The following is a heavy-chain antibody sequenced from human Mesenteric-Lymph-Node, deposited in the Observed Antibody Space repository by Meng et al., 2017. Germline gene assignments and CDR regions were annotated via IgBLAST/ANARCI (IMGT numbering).Heavy chain of an antibody. J-gene: IGHJ5*02. D-gene: IGHD3-9*01. V-gene: IGHV1-69*13. Sequence: SVKVSCKASGGTFSSYAISWVRQAPGQGLEWMGGIIPIFGTANYAQKFQGRVTITADESTSTAYMELSSLRSEDTAVYYCARQEGHGPLAYDILTGYYLGWFDPWGQGTLVTVSS. CDR3: ARQEGHGPLAYDILTGYYLGWFDP. CDR2: IIPIFGTA. CDR1: GGTFSSYA.